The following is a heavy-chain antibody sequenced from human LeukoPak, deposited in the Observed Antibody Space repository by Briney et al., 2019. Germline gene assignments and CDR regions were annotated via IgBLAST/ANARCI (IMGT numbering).Heavy chain of an antibody. CDR3: ARVPNDYGDSHMDY. Sequence: PGGSLRLACAASVLTFSNYEMDWVRQAPEKGLEWVSCIDTSGPPIYYADSVKGRFTISRDNAQNSLYLQMSSLRVEDTAIYYCARVPNDYGDSHMDYWGQGTLVTVSS. CDR1: VLTFSNYE. D-gene: IGHD4-17*01. J-gene: IGHJ4*02. V-gene: IGHV3-48*03. CDR2: IDTSGPPI.